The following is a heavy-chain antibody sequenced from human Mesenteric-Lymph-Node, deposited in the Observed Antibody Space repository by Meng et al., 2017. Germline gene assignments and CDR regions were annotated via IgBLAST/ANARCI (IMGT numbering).Heavy chain of an antibody. Sequence: KVSCKGSGYSFTSYWIGWVRQMPGKGLEWMGIIYPGDSDTRYSPSFQGQVTISADKSISTAYLQWSSLKASNTAMYCCARPNEYHDAFDIWGQGTMVTVSS. J-gene: IGHJ3*02. CDR1: GYSFTSYW. CDR3: ARPNEYHDAFDI. D-gene: IGHD2/OR15-2a*01. CDR2: IYPGDSDT. V-gene: IGHV5-51*01.